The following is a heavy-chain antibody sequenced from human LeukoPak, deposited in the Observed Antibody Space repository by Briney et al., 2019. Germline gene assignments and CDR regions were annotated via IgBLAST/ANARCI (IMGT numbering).Heavy chain of an antibody. Sequence: QPGGSLRLSCAASGFTFSSYEMNWVRQAPGKGLEWVSYISSSAGTIYCADSVKGRFTISRHNAKNSLYLQMNSLRVEDTAVYYCARGFCSSTTCQFDYWGQGTLVTVSS. J-gene: IGHJ4*02. V-gene: IGHV3-48*03. CDR2: ISSSAGTI. CDR1: GFTFSSYE. CDR3: ARGFCSSTTCQFDY. D-gene: IGHD2-2*01.